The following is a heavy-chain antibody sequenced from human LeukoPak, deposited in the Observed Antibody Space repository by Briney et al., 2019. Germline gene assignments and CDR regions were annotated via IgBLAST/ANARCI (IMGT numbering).Heavy chain of an antibody. V-gene: IGHV1-18*01. CDR2: ISTYNGNR. Sequence: GGSLKVSCKASGYTFTSYGISWVRQAPGQGLEWMGCISTYNGNRKYAQKLQGRVTITTDTSPSSAYMELRSLRSDDTAVYYCARDYDGSGLLWDYWGQGTLVTLPS. J-gene: IGHJ4*02. D-gene: IGHD3-10*01. CDR1: GYTFTSYG. CDR3: ARDYDGSGLLWDY.